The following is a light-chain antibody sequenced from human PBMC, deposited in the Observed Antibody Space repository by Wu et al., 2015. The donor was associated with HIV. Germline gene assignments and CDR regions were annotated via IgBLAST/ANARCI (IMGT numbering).Light chain of an antibody. CDR1: QSISTY. J-gene: IGKJ1*01. V-gene: IGKV1-27*01. CDR3: QKYNTAPWT. CDR2: AAS. Sequence: DIQMTQPPSSLSASVGDRVTITCRASQSISTYLNWYQQKPGKAPTLLIYAASSLQTGVPSRFSGSGSGTDFTLTISSLQPEDVATYYCQKYNTAPWTFGQGTKVEMK.